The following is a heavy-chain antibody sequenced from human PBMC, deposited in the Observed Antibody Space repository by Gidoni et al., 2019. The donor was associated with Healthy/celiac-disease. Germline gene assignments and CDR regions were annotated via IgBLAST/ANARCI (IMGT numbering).Heavy chain of an antibody. CDR2: IYYSGST. Sequence: QLQLQESGPGLVKPSETLSLTCTVSGGSISSSSYYWGWIRQPPGKGLEWIGSIYYSGSTYYNPSLKSRVTISVDTSKNQFSLKLSSVTAADTAVYYCARHTKVMITFGGVIVSDWYFDLWGRGTLVTVSS. D-gene: IGHD3-16*02. J-gene: IGHJ2*01. V-gene: IGHV4-39*01. CDR1: GGSISSSSYY. CDR3: ARHTKVMITFGGVIVSDWYFDL.